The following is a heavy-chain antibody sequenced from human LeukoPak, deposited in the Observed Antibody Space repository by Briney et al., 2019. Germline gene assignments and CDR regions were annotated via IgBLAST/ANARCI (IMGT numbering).Heavy chain of an antibody. CDR3: FSLTYDY. CDR2: IYSGGST. Sequence: GGSLRLSCAASGFSVSSNFMTWVRQAPGKGLEWVSAIYSGGSTYYADSVKGRFAISRDDSKNTLYLQMNSLRAEDTAVYYCFSLTYDYWGQGTLVTVSS. CDR1: GFSVSSNF. V-gene: IGHV3-53*01. J-gene: IGHJ4*02.